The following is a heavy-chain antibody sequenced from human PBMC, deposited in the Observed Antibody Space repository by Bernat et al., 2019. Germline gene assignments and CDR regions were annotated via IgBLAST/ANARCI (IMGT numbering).Heavy chain of an antibody. CDR1: GFTFGNYW. D-gene: IGHD2-15*01. CDR2: IRKDASQR. J-gene: IGHJ4*02. V-gene: IGHV3-7*03. Sequence: EMQLVESGGDLVQPGGSLRLSCVASGFTFGNYWMNWVRQAPGKGLEWVANIRKDASQRFYVDSVKGRFTISRDNARNSVSLQMNSLRAEDTGMYYCKRGYGSDGTIWGQGTLVTVSA. CDR3: KRGYGSDGTI.